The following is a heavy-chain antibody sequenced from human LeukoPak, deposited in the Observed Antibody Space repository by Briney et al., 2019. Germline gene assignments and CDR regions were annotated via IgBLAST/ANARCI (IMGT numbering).Heavy chain of an antibody. CDR3: ARGGTHDFWSGYYYFDY. V-gene: IGHV4-34*01. CDR2: INHSGST. Sequence: SETLSLTCAVYGGSFSGYYWSWIRQPPGKGLEWIGEINHSGSTNYNPSLKSRVTISVDTSKNQLSLKLSSVTAADTAVYYCARGGTHDFWSGYYYFDYWGQGTLGTVSS. D-gene: IGHD3-3*01. J-gene: IGHJ4*02. CDR1: GGSFSGYY.